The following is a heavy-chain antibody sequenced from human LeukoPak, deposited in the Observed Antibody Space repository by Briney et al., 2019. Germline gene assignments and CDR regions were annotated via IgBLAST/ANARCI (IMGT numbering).Heavy chain of an antibody. D-gene: IGHD1-26*01. V-gene: IGHV3-20*04. CDR1: GFTFDDYG. Sequence: GGSLRLSCAASGFTFDDYGMSWVRQAPGKGLEWVSGINWNGGSTGYADSVKGRFTISRDNAKNSLYLQMNSLRAEDTALYYCARDPPYSGSYKGGDYWGQGTLVTVSS. J-gene: IGHJ4*02. CDR2: INWNGGST. CDR3: ARDPPYSGSYKGGDY.